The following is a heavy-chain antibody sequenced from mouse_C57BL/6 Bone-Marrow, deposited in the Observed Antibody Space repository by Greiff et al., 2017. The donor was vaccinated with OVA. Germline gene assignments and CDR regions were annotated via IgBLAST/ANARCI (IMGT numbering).Heavy chain of an antibody. CDR3: AREGDYPYYFDY. Sequence: QVTLKVSGAELARPGASVKLSCKASGYTFTSYGISWVKQRTGQGLEWIGEIYPRSGNTYYNEKFKGKATLTADKSSSTAYMELRSLTSEDSAVYFCAREGDYPYYFDYWGQGTTLTVSS. CDR1: GYTFTSYG. CDR2: IYPRSGNT. V-gene: IGHV1-81*01. J-gene: IGHJ2*01. D-gene: IGHD2-4*01.